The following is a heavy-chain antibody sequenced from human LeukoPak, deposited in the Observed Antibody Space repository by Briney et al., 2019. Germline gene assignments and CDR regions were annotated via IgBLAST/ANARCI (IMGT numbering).Heavy chain of an antibody. V-gene: IGHV3-21*04. J-gene: IGHJ6*03. CDR1: GFTFSSYS. Sequence: GGSLRLSCAASGFTFSSYSMNWVRQAPGKGLEWVSSISSSSSYIYYADSVKGRFTISRDNAKNSLYLQMNSLRAEDTALYYCARAPYYDFWSGLYYYYYMDVWGKGTTVTVSS. D-gene: IGHD3-3*01. CDR3: ARAPYYDFWSGLYYYYYMDV. CDR2: ISSSSSYI.